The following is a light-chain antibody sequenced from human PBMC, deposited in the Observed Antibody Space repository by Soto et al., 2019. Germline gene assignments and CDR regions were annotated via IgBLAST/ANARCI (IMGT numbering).Light chain of an antibody. Sequence: EIVLTQSPGTLSLSPGERATLSCRASQSVSSSYLAWYQQQPGQTPRLLMYGTSNRATGIPDRLSGSGSGTDFTLTIRRLEPEDFAVYYCQQYGDSPRTFGQGTKVEIK. CDR1: QSVSSSY. CDR2: GTS. V-gene: IGKV3-20*01. CDR3: QQYGDSPRT. J-gene: IGKJ1*01.